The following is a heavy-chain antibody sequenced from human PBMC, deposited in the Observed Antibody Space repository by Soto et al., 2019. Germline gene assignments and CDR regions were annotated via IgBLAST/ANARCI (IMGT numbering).Heavy chain of an antibody. CDR3: ARADVLEYTSRFCLDF. CDR2: SSAYNGNT. CDR1: GYTFTSYG. Sequence: QVQLVQSGAEVKKPGASVKVSCKASGYTFTSYGITWVRQAPGRGLEWLGWSSAYNGNTDYAQKVQDRVTMTTDRSTITAYMELRSLRSDDTAVYYCARADVLEYTSRFCLDFWGQGTLVTVSS. V-gene: IGHV1-18*01. D-gene: IGHD6-13*01. J-gene: IGHJ4*02.